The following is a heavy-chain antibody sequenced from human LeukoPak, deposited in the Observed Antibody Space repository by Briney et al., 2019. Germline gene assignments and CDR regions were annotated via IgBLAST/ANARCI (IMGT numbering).Heavy chain of an antibody. D-gene: IGHD1-26*01. V-gene: IGHV1-69*13. CDR1: GGTFSSYA. J-gene: IGHJ4*02. CDR2: IIPIFGTA. CDR3: ARDSSGGSPFDY. Sequence: SVEVSCKASGGTFSSYAISWVRQAPGQGLEWMGGIIPIFGTANYAQKFQGRVTITADESTSTAYMELSSLRSEDTAVYYCARDSSGGSPFDYWGQGTLVTVSS.